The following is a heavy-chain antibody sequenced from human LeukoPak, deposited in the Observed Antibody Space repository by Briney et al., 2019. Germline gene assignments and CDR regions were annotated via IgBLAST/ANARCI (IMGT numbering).Heavy chain of an antibody. V-gene: IGHV4-38-2*02. Sequence: SETLSLTCTVSGYSISSGYYWGWIRQPPGKGLEWIASIYHSGSTYYNPSLKSRVTISIDTSKNQFSLKLSSVTAADTAVYYCARDTSILEWPTNWFDPWGQGTLVTVSS. J-gene: IGHJ5*02. D-gene: IGHD3-3*01. CDR2: IYHSGST. CDR3: ARDTSILEWPTNWFDP. CDR1: GYSISSGYY.